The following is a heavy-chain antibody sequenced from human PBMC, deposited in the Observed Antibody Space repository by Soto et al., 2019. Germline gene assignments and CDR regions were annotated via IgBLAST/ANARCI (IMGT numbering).Heavy chain of an antibody. CDR2: INPNSGGT. Sequence: ASVEVSCEASGDTFTGYYLHWVRQAPGQGLEWMGWINPNSGGTNYAQKFQGRVTMTRDTSISTAYMELSRLRSDDTAVYYCARRRIVGSTIDYWGQGTLVTVSS. CDR3: ARRRIVGSTIDY. J-gene: IGHJ4*02. V-gene: IGHV1-2*02. D-gene: IGHD1-26*01. CDR1: GDTFTGYY.